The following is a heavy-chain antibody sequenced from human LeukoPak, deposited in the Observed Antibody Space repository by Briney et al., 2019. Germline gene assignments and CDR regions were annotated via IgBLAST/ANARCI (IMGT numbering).Heavy chain of an antibody. V-gene: IGHV4-59*01. CDR2: IQYST. CDR3: ARDLELGY. J-gene: IGHJ4*02. CDR1: VCSISDYY. Sequence: SETLSLTLTVSVCSISDYYWSWIRQPPGKGLDWIGHIQYSTSYNPSLKSRVTISVDTSKNQFSVKLNSVSAADRDVYYCARDLELGYWGQGILVTVSS. D-gene: IGHD6-13*01.